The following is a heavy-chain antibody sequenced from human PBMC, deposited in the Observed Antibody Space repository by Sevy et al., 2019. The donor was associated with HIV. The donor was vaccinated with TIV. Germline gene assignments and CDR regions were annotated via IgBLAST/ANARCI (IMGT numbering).Heavy chain of an antibody. D-gene: IGHD3-3*01. V-gene: IGHV3-23*01. CDR1: GFTFGTYA. J-gene: IGHJ6*02. CDR3: ARRPDFGVISPTGVLDV. Sequence: GESLKISCAGSGFTFGTYAMTWVRQAPGKGLQWVSVISDSGRSTYYADSVQGRVTISRDNSKNTMHLHMNSLRVEDTATYYCARRPDFGVISPTGVLDVWGQGTTVTVSS. CDR2: ISDSGRST.